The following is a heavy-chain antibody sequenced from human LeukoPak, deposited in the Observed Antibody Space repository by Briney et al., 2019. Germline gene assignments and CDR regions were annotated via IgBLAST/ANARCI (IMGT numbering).Heavy chain of an antibody. V-gene: IGHV3-66*01. D-gene: IGHD2-2*01. CDR2: IGTDT. CDR3: ARVGACSSTSCRTYYYYGMDV. CDR1: GFTISSYT. J-gene: IGHJ6*02. Sequence: PGGSLRLSCEVSGFTISSYTMSWVRQAPGKGLEWVSTIGTDTYYADSVKGRFTISRDNSKNTLYLQMNSLRAEDTAVYYCARVGACSSTSCRTYYYYGMDVWGQGTTVTVSS.